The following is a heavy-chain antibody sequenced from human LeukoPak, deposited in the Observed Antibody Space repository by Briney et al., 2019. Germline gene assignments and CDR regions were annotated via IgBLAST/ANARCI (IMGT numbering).Heavy chain of an antibody. Sequence: ASVKVSCKASGYTFISYFIHWVRQAPGQGLEWMGIINPSGGSTSYAQKFQGRVTMTRDTSTSTVYMELSSLLSEDTAVYYCARGHIVVVPATYAFGIWGQGTMVTVSS. D-gene: IGHD2-2*01. V-gene: IGHV1-46*01. CDR1: GYTFISYF. CDR3: ARGHIVVVPATYAFGI. CDR2: INPSGGST. J-gene: IGHJ3*02.